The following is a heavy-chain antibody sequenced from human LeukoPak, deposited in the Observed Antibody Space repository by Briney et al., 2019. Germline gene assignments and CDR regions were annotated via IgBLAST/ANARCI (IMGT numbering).Heavy chain of an antibody. V-gene: IGHV3-11*04. Sequence: GGSLRLSCAASGFSFSDYYMSWIRQAPGKGLEWVSYISSSGSTIYYADSVKGRFTISRDNAKNSLYLQMNSLRAEDTAVYYCAKDNGDLPTGTLDYWGQGTLVTVSS. CDR1: GFSFSDYY. D-gene: IGHD3-9*01. CDR3: AKDNGDLPTGTLDY. J-gene: IGHJ4*02. CDR2: ISSSGSTI.